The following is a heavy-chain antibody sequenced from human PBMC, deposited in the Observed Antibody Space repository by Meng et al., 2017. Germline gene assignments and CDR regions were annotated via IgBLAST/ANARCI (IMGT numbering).Heavy chain of an antibody. CDR3: AAAREMATMWGAFDI. D-gene: IGHD5-24*01. CDR1: GFTFTSSA. V-gene: IGHV1-58*02. CDR2: IVVGSGNT. J-gene: IGHJ3*02. Sequence: SVKVSCKASGFTFTSSAMRWVRQARGQRLEWIGWIVVGSGNTNYAQKFQERVTITRDMSTSTAYMELSSLRSEDTAVYYCAAAREMATMWGAFDIWGQGTMVTVS.